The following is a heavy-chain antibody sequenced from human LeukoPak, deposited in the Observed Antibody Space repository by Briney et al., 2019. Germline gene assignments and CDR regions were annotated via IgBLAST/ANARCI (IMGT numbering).Heavy chain of an antibody. Sequence: SGGSLRLSCAPSGFTFSRHGMHWVRQAPGKGLEWVAIISNDGSRKYYAHSVEGRFTISRDNSKNTLYLQMNSLRAEDTAVYYCASQRGIAAAGYYFDYWGQGTLVTDSS. V-gene: IGHV3-30*03. D-gene: IGHD6-13*01. CDR3: ASQRGIAAAGYYFDY. J-gene: IGHJ4*02. CDR1: GFTFSRHG. CDR2: ISNDGSRK.